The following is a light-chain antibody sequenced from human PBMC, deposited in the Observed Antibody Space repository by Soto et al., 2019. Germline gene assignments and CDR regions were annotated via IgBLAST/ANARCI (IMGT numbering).Light chain of an antibody. CDR1: QILVHSDGIAY. Sequence: DIVMTQSPRSLPVTLGQPASISCMSSQILVHSDGIAYFSWFQQRPGRSPRRLIYKVSNRDSGVPARFSGSGSGTDFALKISRVEAEDVGVYYCMQGTHWPITFGQGTRLEIK. V-gene: IGKV2-30*02. CDR2: KVS. CDR3: MQGTHWPIT. J-gene: IGKJ5*01.